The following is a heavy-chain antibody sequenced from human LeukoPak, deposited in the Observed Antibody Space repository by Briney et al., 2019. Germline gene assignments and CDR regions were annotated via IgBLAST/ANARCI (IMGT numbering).Heavy chain of an antibody. J-gene: IGHJ4*02. Sequence: GGSLRLSCVASGFTFSSYWMSWVCQAPGKGLEWVANIKQDGSEKYYVDSVKGRFTISRDNAKNSLYLQMNSLRVEDTAVYYCARNPLRYFDWLNDYWGQGTLVTVSS. CDR1: GFTFSSYW. CDR3: ARNPLRYFDWLNDY. CDR2: IKQDGSEK. D-gene: IGHD3-9*01. V-gene: IGHV3-7*03.